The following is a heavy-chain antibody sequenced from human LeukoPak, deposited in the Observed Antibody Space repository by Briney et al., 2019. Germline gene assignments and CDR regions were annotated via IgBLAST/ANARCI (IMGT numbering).Heavy chain of an antibody. CDR2: IIPILGIA. CDR1: GGTFSSYA. D-gene: IGHD6-19*01. Sequence: SVKVSCKASGGTFSSYAISWVRQAPGQGLEWMGRIIPILGIANYAQKFQGRVTITADKSTSTAYMELSSLRSEDTAVHYCARDAAVAGTNYFDYWGQGTLVTVSS. V-gene: IGHV1-69*04. CDR3: ARDAAVAGTNYFDY. J-gene: IGHJ4*02.